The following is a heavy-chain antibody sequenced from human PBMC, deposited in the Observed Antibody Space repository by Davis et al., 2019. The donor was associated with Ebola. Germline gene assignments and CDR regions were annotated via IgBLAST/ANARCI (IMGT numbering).Heavy chain of an antibody. J-gene: IGHJ5*02. CDR2: INPSGGST. CDR1: GYTFTSYY. Sequence: ASVTVSCKASGYTFTSYYMHWVRQAPGQGLEWMGIINPSGGSTTYAQKFQGRVTMTTDTSQSTAYMALRSLRSDDTAVYYCARGNTMVRGVSWFDPWGQGTLVTVSS. CDR3: ARGNTMVRGVSWFDP. V-gene: IGHV1-46*01. D-gene: IGHD3-10*01.